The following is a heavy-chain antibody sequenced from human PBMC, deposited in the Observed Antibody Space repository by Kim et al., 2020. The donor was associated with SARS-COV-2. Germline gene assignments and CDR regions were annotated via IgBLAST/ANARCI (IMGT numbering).Heavy chain of an antibody. CDR1: GFIFTNAW. V-gene: IGHV3-15*01. CDR2: IKRNDDGGTV. D-gene: IGHD2-2*01. Sequence: GGSLRLSCAASGFIFTNAWMNWVRQAPGKGLEWVGRIKRNDDGGTVVYAAPVKGRFTISRDDSMDTLYLQMNSLKTEDTGVYYCTTLPLGYCSMSSCYGYFDYWAGEPWSPSPQ. J-gene: IGHJ4*02. CDR3: TTLPLGYCSMSSCYGYFDY.